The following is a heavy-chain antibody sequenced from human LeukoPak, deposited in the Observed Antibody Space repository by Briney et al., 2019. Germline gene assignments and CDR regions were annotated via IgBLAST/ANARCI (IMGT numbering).Heavy chain of an antibody. CDR3: VRGYSYGYHEY. V-gene: IGHV4-38-2*01. Sequence: SETLSLTCAVSGFSISSGYYWGWLRQPPGEGLEWIGTMYHSGSAYYNPSFKSRVTISVDTSKNQLSLNLRAVTAADTAVYYCVRGYSYGYHEYWGQGTRVTVSS. J-gene: IGHJ4*02. CDR1: GFSISSGYY. D-gene: IGHD5-18*01. CDR2: MYHSGSA.